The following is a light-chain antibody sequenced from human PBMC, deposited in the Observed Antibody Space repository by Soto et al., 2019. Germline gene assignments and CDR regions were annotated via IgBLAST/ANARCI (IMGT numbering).Light chain of an antibody. J-gene: IGLJ2*01. CDR3: AAWDDSLHAVV. CDR1: SSTIGINT. CDR2: TND. Sequence: QSVLTQPPSASGTPGQRVTISCSGTSSTIGINTVNWYQQLPGTAPKPLISTNDQRPSGVPDRFSGSKSGTSASLAISGLQSDDESDYYCAAWDDSLHAVVFGGGTKLTVL. V-gene: IGLV1-44*01.